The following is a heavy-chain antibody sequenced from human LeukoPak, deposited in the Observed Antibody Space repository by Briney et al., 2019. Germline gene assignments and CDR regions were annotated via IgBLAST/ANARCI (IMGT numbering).Heavy chain of an antibody. Sequence: GGSLRLSCAASGFTFSSYSMTWVRQAPGKGLEWISSISSISTYKFYADSVKGRFTISRDDSENSLYLQMNSLRVEDTAVYYCARLPELPGFGDYWGQGTLVTVSS. V-gene: IGHV3-21*01. J-gene: IGHJ4*02. D-gene: IGHD3-10*01. CDR2: ISSISTYK. CDR3: ARLPELPGFGDY. CDR1: GFTFSSYS.